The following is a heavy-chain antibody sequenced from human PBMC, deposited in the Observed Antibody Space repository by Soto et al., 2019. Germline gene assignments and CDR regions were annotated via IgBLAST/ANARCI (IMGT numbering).Heavy chain of an antibody. CDR1: GLTLSNHA. CDR2: VSEYGDVT. CDR3: VPGSSGTRGEDS. J-gene: IGHJ4*02. D-gene: IGHD3-10*01. V-gene: IGHV3-23*01. Sequence: PGGSLRLSCAASGLTLSNHAMTWVRQAPGKGLDWVSTVSEYGDVTYYADSVRGRFTISRDNSKNTLYLQLNNPRVEDTAVYYCVPGSSGTRGEDSWGPGVVVTVSS.